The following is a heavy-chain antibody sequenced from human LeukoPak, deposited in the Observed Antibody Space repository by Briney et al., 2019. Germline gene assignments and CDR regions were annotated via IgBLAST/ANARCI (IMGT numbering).Heavy chain of an antibody. J-gene: IGHJ4*02. V-gene: IGHV4-39*07. CDR3: AREDIVVVPAALHDY. CDR1: GGSISSSSYY. CDR2: IYYSGST. Sequence: SETLSLTCTVSGGSISSSSYYWGWIRQPPGKGLEWIGSIYYSGSTYYNPSLKSRVTISVDTSKNQFSLKLSSVTAADTAVYYCAREDIVVVPAALHDYWGQGTLVTVSS. D-gene: IGHD2-2*01.